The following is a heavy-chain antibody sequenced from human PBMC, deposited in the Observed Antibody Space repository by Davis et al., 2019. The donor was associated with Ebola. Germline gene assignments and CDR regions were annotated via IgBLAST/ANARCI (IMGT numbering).Heavy chain of an antibody. Sequence: PGGSLRLSCAVSGFNFDAHAMHWVRQVPGKGLEWVSGIGWDSVRLAYADSVKGRFTVSRDNAKNSLYLQMNSLRVEDTAFYFCARDPSSSPTFNWFNLWGQGTLVTVSS. CDR3: ARDPSSSPTFNWFNL. V-gene: IGHV3-9*01. CDR1: GFNFDAHA. J-gene: IGHJ5*02. CDR2: IGWDSVRL. D-gene: IGHD6-6*01.